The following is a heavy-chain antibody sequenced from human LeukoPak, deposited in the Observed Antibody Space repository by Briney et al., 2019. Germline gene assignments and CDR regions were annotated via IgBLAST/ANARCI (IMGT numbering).Heavy chain of an antibody. D-gene: IGHD2-15*01. Sequence: SLRLAWAAGGFTLDDYGMRWVRHAGGKGRGWVSGISGDSGSIDYAASVKGRFTISRDNAKNSLYLQMNSLRADDTALYYCAKDTCSSGGSCYSDFDYWGQGTLVTVSS. CDR2: ISGDSGSI. CDR1: GFTLDDYG. J-gene: IGHJ4*02. V-gene: IGHV3-9*01. CDR3: AKDTCSSGGSCYSDFDY.